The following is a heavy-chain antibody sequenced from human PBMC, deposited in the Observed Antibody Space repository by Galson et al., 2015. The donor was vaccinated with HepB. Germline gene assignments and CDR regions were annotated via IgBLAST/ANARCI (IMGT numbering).Heavy chain of an antibody. J-gene: IGHJ5*02. CDR1: GFTFSSYS. D-gene: IGHD2-2*01. V-gene: IGHV3-21*01. CDR2: ISSSSSYI. CDR3: ARDIVVVPAATPIDP. Sequence: SLRLSCAASGFTFSSYSMNWVRQAPGKGLEWVSSISSSSSYIYYADSVKGRFTISRDNAKNSLYLQMNSLRAEDTAVYYCARDIVVVPAATPIDPCGQGTLGTVSS.